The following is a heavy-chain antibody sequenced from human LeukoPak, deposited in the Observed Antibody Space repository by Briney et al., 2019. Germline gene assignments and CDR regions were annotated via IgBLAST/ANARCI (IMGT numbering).Heavy chain of an antibody. CDR3: ARAGGSSSPYYYYYMDV. J-gene: IGHJ6*03. D-gene: IGHD6-6*01. V-gene: IGHV4-38-2*01. CDR2: IYHTGNT. Sequence: SETLSLTCAVAGYSISNGYYWAWIRHPPGRGLEWIAIIYHTGNTYYNHSLNSRVTMSVDTAKNQFSLRLSSVTAADTAVYYCARAGGSSSPYYYYYMDVWGKGTTVTVSS. CDR1: GYSISNGYY.